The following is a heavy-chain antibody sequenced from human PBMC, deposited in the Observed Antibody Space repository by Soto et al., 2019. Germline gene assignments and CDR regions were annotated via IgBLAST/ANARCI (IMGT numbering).Heavy chain of an antibody. J-gene: IGHJ1*01. CDR3: ARGYDFATYLQH. V-gene: IGHV3-21*01. D-gene: IGHD3-3*01. Sequence: EVQLVESGGGLVKPGGSLRLSCAASGFTFSSYSMNWVRQAPGKGLEWVSSISSSSSYIYYADSVKGRFTISRDNAKNSLYLQMNSLRAEDTAVYYCARGYDFATYLQHWGQGTLVTVSS. CDR2: ISSSSSYI. CDR1: GFTFSSYS.